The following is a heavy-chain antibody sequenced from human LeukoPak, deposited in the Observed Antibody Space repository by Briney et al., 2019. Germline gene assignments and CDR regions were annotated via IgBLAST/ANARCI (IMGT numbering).Heavy chain of an antibody. J-gene: IGHJ4*02. CDR2: IYTSGST. CDR3: ARDPTTVTTIFDS. CDR1: GGSISSYY. V-gene: IGHV4-4*07. Sequence: SETLSLTCTVSGGSISSYYWSWIRQPAGKGLEWIGRIYTSGSTNYNPSLKSRVSMSGDTPKNQVSLKLRSATAADTAVYYCARDPTTVTTIFDSWGQGTLVTVSS. D-gene: IGHD4-17*01.